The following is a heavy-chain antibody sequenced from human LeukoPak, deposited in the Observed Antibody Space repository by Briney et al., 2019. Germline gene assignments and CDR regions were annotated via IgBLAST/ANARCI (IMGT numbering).Heavy chain of an antibody. J-gene: IGHJ4*02. CDR3: ARNVATATIPLDH. V-gene: IGHV1-69*04. CDR1: VGTFISYA. D-gene: IGHD5-24*01. Sequence: SSVKVSYKASVGTFISYAIIWVRQPPGQGLDWMGRIIPILCIPNYAQTLKGRVTITADTSTSPAYLELSTLTSEDTAVYYCARNVATATIPLDHWGQGTLVTVSS. CDR2: IIPILCIP.